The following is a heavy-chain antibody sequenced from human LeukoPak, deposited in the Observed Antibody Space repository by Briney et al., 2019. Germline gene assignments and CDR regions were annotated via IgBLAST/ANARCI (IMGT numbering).Heavy chain of an antibody. D-gene: IGHD6-13*01. CDR1: GGSFSGYY. V-gene: IGHV4-34*01. Sequence: SETLSLTCAVYGGSFSGYYWSWIRQPPGKGLEWIGEINHSGSTDYNPSLKSRVTISVDTSKNQFSLKLSSVTAADTAVYYCARGGVAAAGTYAFDIWGQGTMVTVSS. CDR3: ARGGVAAAGTYAFDI. J-gene: IGHJ3*02. CDR2: INHSGST.